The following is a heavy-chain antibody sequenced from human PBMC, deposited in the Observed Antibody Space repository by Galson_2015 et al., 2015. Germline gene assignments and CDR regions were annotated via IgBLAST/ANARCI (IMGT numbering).Heavy chain of an antibody. CDR2: ISGSGGST. J-gene: IGHJ3*02. D-gene: IGHD1-26*01. CDR1: GFTFSSYA. CDR3: AREKLRRYSGSYSDAFDI. V-gene: IGHV3-23*01. Sequence: SLRLSCAASGFTFSSYAMSWVRQAPGKGLEWVSAISGSGGSTYYADSVKGRFTISRDNSKNTLYLQMNSLRAEDTAVYYCAREKLRRYSGSYSDAFDIWGQGTMVTVSS.